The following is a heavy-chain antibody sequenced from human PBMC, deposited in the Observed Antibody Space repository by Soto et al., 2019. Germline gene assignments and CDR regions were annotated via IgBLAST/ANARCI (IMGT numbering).Heavy chain of an antibody. CDR1: GYTFTRYA. J-gene: IGHJ3*02. V-gene: IGHV1-3*01. CDR3: ARVRSGWLGGHAFDI. D-gene: IGHD6-19*01. CDR2: INAGNGNT. Sequence: QVQLVQSGAEVKKPAASVKVSCKASGYTFTRYAMHWVRQAPGQRLEWMGWINAGNGNTKYSQKFQGRVTITRDTSASTAYMELSSLRSEDTAVYYCARVRSGWLGGHAFDIWGQGTMVTVSS.